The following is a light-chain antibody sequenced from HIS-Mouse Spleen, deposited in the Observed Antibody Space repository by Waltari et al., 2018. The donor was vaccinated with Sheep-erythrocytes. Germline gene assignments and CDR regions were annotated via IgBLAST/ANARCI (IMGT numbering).Light chain of an antibody. V-gene: IGLV2-23*01. J-gene: IGLJ3*02. CDR1: SSDVGSYNL. Sequence: QSALTQPASVSGSPGQSITISCTGTSSDVGSYNLVSWYQQPPGKAPKLMIYEGSKRPSRVSNRLSGSKSGNTASLTISGLQAEDDADYYCCSYAGSSTPWVFGGGTKLTVL. CDR2: EGS. CDR3: CSYAGSSTPWV.